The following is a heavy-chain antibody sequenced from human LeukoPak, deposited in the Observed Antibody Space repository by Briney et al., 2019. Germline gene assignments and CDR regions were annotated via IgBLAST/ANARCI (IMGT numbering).Heavy chain of an antibody. J-gene: IGHJ4*02. CDR1: GGSISSYY. CDR3: ARLGYSSSSW. D-gene: IGHD6-6*01. CDR2: IYYSGST. V-gene: IGHV4-59*08. Sequence: SETLSLTCTVSGGSISSYYWSWIRQPPGKGLEWIGYIYYSGSTNYDPSLKSRVTISVDTSKNQFSLKLSSVTAADTAVYYCARLGYSSSSWWGQGTLVTVSS.